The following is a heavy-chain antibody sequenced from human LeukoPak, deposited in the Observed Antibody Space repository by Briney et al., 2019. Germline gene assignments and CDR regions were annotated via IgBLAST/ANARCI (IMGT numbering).Heavy chain of an antibody. Sequence: SETLSLTCTVSAGSISSSSYYWGWIRQPPGKGLAWIGSIYYSGSTYYNPSLKTRVTISVDTSKNQFSLKLSSVTAADTAVYYCARLLAAAGTDSSYYFDYWGQGTLVTVSS. CDR3: ARLLAAAGTDSSYYFDY. V-gene: IGHV4-39*01. CDR2: IYYSGST. CDR1: AGSISSSSYY. D-gene: IGHD6-13*01. J-gene: IGHJ4*02.